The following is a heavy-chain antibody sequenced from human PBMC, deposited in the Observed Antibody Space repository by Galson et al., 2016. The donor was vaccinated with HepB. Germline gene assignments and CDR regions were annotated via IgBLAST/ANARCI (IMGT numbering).Heavy chain of an antibody. CDR3: ARGYYDTTGHYYGRAFDI. V-gene: IGHV4-4*02. J-gene: IGHJ3*02. D-gene: IGHD3-22*01. Sequence: SETLSLTCAVSGGSISNGHWWSWVRQPPEKGLEWIGEIYQSGSTNYNPPPKSRVTISLDTSKNQFSLNLTSVTAADTAVYYCARGYYDTTGHYYGRAFDIWGQGTTVPVSS. CDR1: GGSISNGHW. CDR2: IYQSGST.